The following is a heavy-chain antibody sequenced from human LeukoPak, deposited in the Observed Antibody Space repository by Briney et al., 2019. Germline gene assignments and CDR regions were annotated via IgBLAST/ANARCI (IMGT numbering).Heavy chain of an antibody. J-gene: IGHJ6*02. Sequence: GGSLRLSCAASTFTFSNYWMTWVRQVPGRGPEWVANVNRDGSETYYQDSVKGRFTISKDNAKNSLYLQMNSLRAEDTALYHCARNNGMDVWGQGTTVIVSS. V-gene: IGHV3-7*03. CDR3: ARNNGMDV. CDR1: TFTFSNYW. CDR2: VNRDGSET.